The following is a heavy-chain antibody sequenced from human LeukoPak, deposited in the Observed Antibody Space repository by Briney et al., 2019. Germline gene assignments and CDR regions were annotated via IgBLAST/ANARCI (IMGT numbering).Heavy chain of an antibody. D-gene: IGHD6-6*01. CDR2: IYYSGST. Sequence: PSETLSHARSVWCGYLSCFYGLCLRQPPGKGLEWIGYIYYSGSTNYNPSLKSRVTISVDTPKNQFSLRLSYVTAADTAVYYCAIGSIAARYLGYWGQGTLVTVSS. J-gene: IGHJ4*02. V-gene: IGHV4-59*01. CDR1: CGYLSCFY. CDR3: AIGSIAARYLGY.